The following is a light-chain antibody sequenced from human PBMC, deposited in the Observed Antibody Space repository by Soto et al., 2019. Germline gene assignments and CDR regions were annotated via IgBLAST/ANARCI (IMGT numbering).Light chain of an antibody. J-gene: IGLJ3*02. CDR2: ADS. CDR3: QSYDSSLSVGV. Sequence: QSVLTQPPSVSGAPGQRVTISCTGSSSNIGAGFAVHWYQQLPGTAPKLLIFADSNRPSGVPDRFSGSKSGTSASLAIAGRQADDEADYYCQSYDSSLSVGVFGGGTKLTVL. V-gene: IGLV1-40*01. CDR1: SSNIGAGFA.